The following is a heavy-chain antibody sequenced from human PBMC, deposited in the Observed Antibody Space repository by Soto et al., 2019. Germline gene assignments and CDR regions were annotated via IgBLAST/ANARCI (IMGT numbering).Heavy chain of an antibody. Sequence: QVQLVESGGGVVQPGRSLRLSCAASGFTFSSYGMHWVRQAPGKGLEWVAVISYDGSNKYYADSVKGRFTISRDNSKNTLYLQMNSLRAEDTAVYYCAKGIYDHPTRRDKYYGMDVWGQGTTVTVSS. V-gene: IGHV3-30*18. D-gene: IGHD5-12*01. CDR3: AKGIYDHPTRRDKYYGMDV. J-gene: IGHJ6*02. CDR1: GFTFSSYG. CDR2: ISYDGSNK.